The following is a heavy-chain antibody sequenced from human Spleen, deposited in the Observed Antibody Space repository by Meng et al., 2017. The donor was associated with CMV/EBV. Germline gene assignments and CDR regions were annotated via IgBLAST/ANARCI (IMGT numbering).Heavy chain of an antibody. V-gene: IGHV3-49*04. CDR1: GFTFGDYA. J-gene: IGHJ4*02. D-gene: IGHD6-13*01. Sequence: GGSLRLSCTASGFTFGDYAMSWVRRTPGKGLEWVGFIRSKGYGGTTENAASVKGRFTISRDDSKGIAYLQMNSLKIEDTAMYYCARRIATEDYWGQGTLVTVSS. CDR2: IRSKGYGGTT. CDR3: ARRIATEDY.